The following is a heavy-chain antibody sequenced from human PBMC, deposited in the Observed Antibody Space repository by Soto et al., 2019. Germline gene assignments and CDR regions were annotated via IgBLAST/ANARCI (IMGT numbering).Heavy chain of an antibody. CDR1: GFTFSSYE. Sequence: GGSLRLSCAASGFTFSSYEMNWVRQAPGKGLEWVSYISISGSTIYYADSVKGRFTISRDNAKNSLYLQMNSLRAEDTAIYYCVRKAGVCLDWGQGTLVTVSS. J-gene: IGHJ4*02. CDR2: ISISGSTI. D-gene: IGHD3-16*01. CDR3: VRKAGVCLD. V-gene: IGHV3-48*03.